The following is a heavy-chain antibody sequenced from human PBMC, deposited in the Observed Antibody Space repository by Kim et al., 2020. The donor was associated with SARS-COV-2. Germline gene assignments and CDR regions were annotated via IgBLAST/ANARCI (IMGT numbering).Heavy chain of an antibody. CDR2: IYYSGST. Sequence: SETLSLTCTVSGGSISSYYWSWIRQPPGKGLEWIGYIYYSGSTNYNPSLKSRVTISVDTSKNQFSLKLSSVTAADTAVYYCARAHLRYYDSSGKGLLTTFDYWGQGTLVTVSS. V-gene: IGHV4-59*13. CDR1: GGSISSYY. D-gene: IGHD3-22*01. J-gene: IGHJ4*02. CDR3: ARAHLRYYDSSGKGLLTTFDY.